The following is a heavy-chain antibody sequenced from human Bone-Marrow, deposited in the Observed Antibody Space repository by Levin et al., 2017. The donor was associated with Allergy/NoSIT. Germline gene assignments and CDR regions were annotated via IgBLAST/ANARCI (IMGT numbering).Heavy chain of an antibody. CDR1: GFTFSNYA. J-gene: IGHJ5*02. V-gene: IGHV3-7*04. D-gene: IGHD1-26*01. CDR3: ARTQGWGWFDP. Sequence: SGGSLRLSCAASGFTFSNYAMAWARQAPGKGLEWVANIKEDGSEIYYLDSVKGRFTISRDDAKNSLYLQMNRLSVDDTAVYYCARTQGWGWFDPWGQGTLVTVSS. CDR2: IKEDGSEI.